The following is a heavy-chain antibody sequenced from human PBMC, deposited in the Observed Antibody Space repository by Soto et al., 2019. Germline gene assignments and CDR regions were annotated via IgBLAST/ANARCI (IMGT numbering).Heavy chain of an antibody. V-gene: IGHV4-30-2*01. Sequence: QLQLQESGSGLVKPSQTLSLTCAVSGGSVSISGYSWSWIRQPPGKGLEWIGYIYHNADTYYNPSRGSRVTMSVDRSKNQFSLKLKSVTVADTAVYYCARGISATGTYWFFDLWGRGTLVTVSS. CDR3: ARGISATGTYWFFDL. D-gene: IGHD6-13*01. CDR2: IYHNADT. CDR1: GGSVSISGYS. J-gene: IGHJ2*01.